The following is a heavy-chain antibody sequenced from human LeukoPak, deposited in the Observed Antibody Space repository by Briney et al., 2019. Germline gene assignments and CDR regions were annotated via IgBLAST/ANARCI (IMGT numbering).Heavy chain of an antibody. V-gene: IGHV4-30-2*01. Sequence: SQTLSLTCAVSGGSITSGDYAWRWIRQPPGKGREWIGYIYHSESTYYNPSLKSRVTMSVDMSKNQFSLKLSSVTAADTAVYYCARARDEWFDPWGQGTLVTVSS. CDR3: ARARDEWFDP. CDR2: IYHSEST. J-gene: IGHJ5*02. CDR1: GGSITSGDYA.